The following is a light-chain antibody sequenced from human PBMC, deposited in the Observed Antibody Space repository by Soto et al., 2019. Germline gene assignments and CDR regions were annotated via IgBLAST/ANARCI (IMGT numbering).Light chain of an antibody. V-gene: IGLV1-40*01. J-gene: IGLJ3*02. CDR3: QSYDSSLSVWV. CDR1: SSNIGAGYD. Sequence: QSVLTQPPSVSGAPGQRVTISCTGSSSNIGAGYDVHWYQQLPGTAPKLLIYGNSNRPSGVPDRFSGSKSGTSASVAITGLQAEDEADYYCQSYDSSLSVWVFGGGTKLTVL. CDR2: GNS.